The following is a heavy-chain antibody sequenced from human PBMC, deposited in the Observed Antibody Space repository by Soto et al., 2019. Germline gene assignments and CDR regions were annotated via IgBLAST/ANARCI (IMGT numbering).Heavy chain of an antibody. V-gene: IGHV1-18*04. CDR1: GYTFTNFG. CDR3: ARWAFALRDWYSGTFDL. CDR2: ISTSDGNT. Sequence: QVQLVQSGNEVKKPGASVKVSCKASGYTFTNFGISWMRQAPGQGPEWMGWISTSDGNTNYGQKFHERVTMTTDASTTTAHMELRSLTSNDTAVYYCARWAFALRDWYSGTFDLWRQGTLVTVSA. J-gene: IGHJ3*01. D-gene: IGHD3-9*01.